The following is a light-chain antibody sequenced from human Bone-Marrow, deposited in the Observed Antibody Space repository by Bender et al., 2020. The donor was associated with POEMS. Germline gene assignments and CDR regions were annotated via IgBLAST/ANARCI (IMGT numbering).Light chain of an antibody. J-gene: IGLJ2*01. CDR3: CSHAGSSTHVV. CDR1: SSDVGGYNY. Sequence: QSALTQPASVSGSPGQSITISCTGTSSDVGGYNYVSWYQQHPGKAPKLIIYEVNKRPSGLSTRFSGSKSGNTASLTISGLQAEDDADYYCCSHAGSSTHVVFGGGTKLTVL. CDR2: EVN. V-gene: IGLV2-23*02.